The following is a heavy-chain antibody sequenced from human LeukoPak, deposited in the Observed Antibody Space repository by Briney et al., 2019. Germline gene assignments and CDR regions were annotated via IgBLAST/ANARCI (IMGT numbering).Heavy chain of an antibody. CDR3: ARTHYDFWSGYSGDYYYYYMDV. Sequence: PSETLSLTCAVSGGSISSSNWWSWVRQPPGKGLEWIGEIYHSGSTNYNPSLKSRVTISVDKSKNQFSLKLSSVTAADTAVYYCARTHYDFWSGYSGDYYYYYMDVWGKGTTVTVSS. V-gene: IGHV4-4*02. J-gene: IGHJ6*03. CDR1: GGSISSSNW. D-gene: IGHD3-3*01. CDR2: IYHSGST.